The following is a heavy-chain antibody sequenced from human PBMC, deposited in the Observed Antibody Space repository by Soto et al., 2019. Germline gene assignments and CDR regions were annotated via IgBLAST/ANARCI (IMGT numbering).Heavy chain of an antibody. Sequence: QVQLVQSGAEVKKPGASVKVSCKASGYTFTSYAMHWVRPAPGQRLEWMGWINAGNGNTKYSQKFQGRVTITRDTSASTAYMELSSLRSEDTAVYYCARGLGLYYFDYWGQGTLVTVSS. CDR1: GYTFTSYA. CDR3: ARGLGLYYFDY. J-gene: IGHJ4*02. V-gene: IGHV1-3*01. D-gene: IGHD1-26*01. CDR2: INAGNGNT.